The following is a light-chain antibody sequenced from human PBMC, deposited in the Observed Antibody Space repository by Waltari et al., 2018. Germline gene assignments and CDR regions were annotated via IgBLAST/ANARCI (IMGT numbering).Light chain of an antibody. Sequence: QSALTQPRSVSGSPGQSVTVSCTGTSSDVGGYDFVSWYQQYPGKAPKLIIYDVHKRPPGVHYRFSGSKSGNTASLTIAGLLNDDEADYYCCSYAGADTSVLFGGGTTLTVL. CDR2: DVH. CDR1: SSDVGGYDF. J-gene: IGLJ3*02. V-gene: IGLV2-11*01. CDR3: CSYAGADTSVL.